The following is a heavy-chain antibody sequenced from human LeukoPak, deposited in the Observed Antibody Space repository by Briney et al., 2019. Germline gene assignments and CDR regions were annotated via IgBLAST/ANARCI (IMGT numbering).Heavy chain of an antibody. CDR2: IYYSGST. Sequence: SETLSLTCTVSGGSISSYYWSWIRQPPGKGLEWIGYIYYSGSTNYNPSLKSRVTISVDTSKNQFSLKLSSVTAADTAVYYCARDSCYDSRDFDLWGRGTLVTVSS. D-gene: IGHD5-12*01. CDR1: GGSISSYY. V-gene: IGHV4-59*01. CDR3: ARDSCYDSRDFDL. J-gene: IGHJ2*01.